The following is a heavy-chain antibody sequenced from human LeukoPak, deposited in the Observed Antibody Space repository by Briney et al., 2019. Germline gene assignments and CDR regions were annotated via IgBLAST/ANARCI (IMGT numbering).Heavy chain of an antibody. Sequence: PSETLSLTCTVSGDSIRNYNNYWGWIRQPPGKGLEWIGSAFYTGSTYYNPSLQSRITVSVDTSKNQFSLKLTSVTAADTAVYYCVRHHKYCSSTNCYKVGDPTDAFAIWGLGTMVIVSS. CDR2: AFYTGST. CDR1: GDSIRNYNNY. D-gene: IGHD2-2*01. V-gene: IGHV4-39*01. J-gene: IGHJ3*02. CDR3: VRHHKYCSSTNCYKVGDPTDAFAI.